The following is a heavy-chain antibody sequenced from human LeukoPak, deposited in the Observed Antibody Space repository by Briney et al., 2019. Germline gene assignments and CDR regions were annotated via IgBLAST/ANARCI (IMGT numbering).Heavy chain of an antibody. J-gene: IGHJ5*02. Sequence: PSETLSLTCTVSGGSIGSYYWSWIRQPPGKGLEWIGYIYYSGSTDYNPSLKSRVTISVDTSKNQFSLKLSSVTAADTAVYYCARVPYSSSSGWFDPWGQGTLVTVSS. CDR2: IYYSGST. V-gene: IGHV4-59*01. CDR1: GGSIGSYY. D-gene: IGHD6-6*01. CDR3: ARVPYSSSSGWFDP.